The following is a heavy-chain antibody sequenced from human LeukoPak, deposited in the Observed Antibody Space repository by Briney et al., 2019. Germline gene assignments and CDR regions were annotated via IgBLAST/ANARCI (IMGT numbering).Heavy chain of an antibody. CDR3: AKDHGYCSSTSCYTYAFDI. J-gene: IGHJ3*02. CDR2: ISGSGGST. D-gene: IGHD2-2*02. Sequence: GGSLRLSCAASGFTFDDYGMSWVRQAPGKGLEWVSAISGSGGSTYYADSVKGRFTISRDNSKNTLYLQMNSLRAEDTAVYYCAKDHGYCSSTSCYTYAFDIWGQGTMVTVSS. CDR1: GFTFDDYG. V-gene: IGHV3-23*01.